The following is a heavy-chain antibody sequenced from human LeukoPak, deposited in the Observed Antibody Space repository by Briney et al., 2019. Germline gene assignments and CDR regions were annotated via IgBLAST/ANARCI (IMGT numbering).Heavy chain of an antibody. CDR1: GGSISSSSYY. V-gene: IGHV4-39*01. J-gene: IGHJ5*02. CDR2: IYYSGGT. D-gene: IGHD6-13*01. CDR3: ARQGSSWNNWFDP. Sequence: SETLSLTCTVSGGSISSSSYYWGWIRQPPGKGLEWIGSIYYSGGTYYNPSLKSRVTISVDTSKNQFSLKLSSVTAADTAVYYCARQGSSWNNWFDPWGQGTLVTVSS.